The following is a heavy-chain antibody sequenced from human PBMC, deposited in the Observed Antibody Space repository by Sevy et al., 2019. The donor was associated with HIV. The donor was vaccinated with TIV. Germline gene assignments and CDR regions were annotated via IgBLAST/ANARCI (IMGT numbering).Heavy chain of an antibody. D-gene: IGHD1-26*01. J-gene: IGHJ4*02. V-gene: IGHV4-59*01. Sequence: SESLSLICTFSGGSMSSFYWNWIRQSPGKGLEWIAYVSHSGFTNYNPSIESRVTISVDTSKSQFSLKLKSVTAADTAVYYCARDSGAYIPLFDSWGLGTLVTVSS. CDR2: VSHSGFT. CDR1: GGSMSSFY. CDR3: ARDSGAYIPLFDS.